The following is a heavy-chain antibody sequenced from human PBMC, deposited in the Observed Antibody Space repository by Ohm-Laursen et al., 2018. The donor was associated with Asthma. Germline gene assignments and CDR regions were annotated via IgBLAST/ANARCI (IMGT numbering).Heavy chain of an antibody. CDR3: AKSYYYESSGYHDAFDI. D-gene: IGHD3-22*01. V-gene: IGHV4-31*03. J-gene: IGHJ3*02. CDR2: IYYSGST. CDR1: GASITSAPYY. Sequence: TLSLTCPVSGASITSAPYYWSWIRQHPGKGLEWIGYIYYSGSTYYNPSLKSRVTISVDTSKNQFSLKLTSVTAADTAVYFCAKSYYYESSGYHDAFDIWGQGTMVTVSS.